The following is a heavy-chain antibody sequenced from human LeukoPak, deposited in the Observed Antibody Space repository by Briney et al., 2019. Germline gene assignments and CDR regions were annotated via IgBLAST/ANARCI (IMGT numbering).Heavy chain of an antibody. J-gene: IGHJ4*02. D-gene: IGHD6-13*01. Sequence: KPSETLSLTCTVSGGSISSYYWTWIRQPAGKGLEWIGRFYSTGSTNYNPSLKSRVTMSVDTSKNQFSLKLSSVTAADTAVYYCARCLAAAGRVSFDYWGQGTLVTVSS. CDR3: ARCLAAAGRVSFDY. V-gene: IGHV4-4*07. CDR2: FYSTGST. CDR1: GGSISSYY.